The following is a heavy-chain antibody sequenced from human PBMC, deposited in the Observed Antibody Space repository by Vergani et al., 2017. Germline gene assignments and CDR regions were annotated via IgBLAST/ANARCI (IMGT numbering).Heavy chain of an antibody. D-gene: IGHD2-2*02. J-gene: IGHJ4*02. Sequence: EVQLLESGGGLVQPGGSLRLSCAASGFTFSSYAMSWVRQAPGKGLEWVSAISGSGGSTYYADSVKGRFTIPRDNSKNTLYLQMNSLRAEDTAVYYCAKGGDCSSTSCYTGGDFDYWGQGTLVTVSS. CDR3: AKGGDCSSTSCYTGGDFDY. CDR1: GFTFSSYA. V-gene: IGHV3-23*01. CDR2: ISGSGGST.